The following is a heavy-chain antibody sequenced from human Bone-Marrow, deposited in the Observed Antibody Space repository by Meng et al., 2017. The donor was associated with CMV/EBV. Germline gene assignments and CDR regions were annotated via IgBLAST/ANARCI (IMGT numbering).Heavy chain of an antibody. J-gene: IGHJ4*02. Sequence: QVQLVESVGGLVRPGGSLRLSCAASGFTFSDYYMSWIRQAPGKGLEWVSYISSSSSYTNYADSVKGRFTISRDNAKNSLYLQMNSLRAEDTAVYYCARSRYSGSYLDYWGQGTLVTVSS. CDR3: ARSRYSGSYLDY. CDR1: GFTFSDYY. V-gene: IGHV3-11*06. D-gene: IGHD1-26*01. CDR2: ISSSSSYT.